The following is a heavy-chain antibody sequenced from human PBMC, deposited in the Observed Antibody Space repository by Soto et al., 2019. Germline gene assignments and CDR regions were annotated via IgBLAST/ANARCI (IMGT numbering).Heavy chain of an antibody. CDR1: GGTFSSYA. CDR3: ASGLKGIAAAGYFDY. J-gene: IGHJ4*02. CDR2: IIPIFGTA. D-gene: IGHD6-13*01. Sequence: QVQLVQSGAEVKKPGSSVKVSCKASGGTFSSYAISWVRQAPGQGLEWMGGIIPIFGTANYAQKFQGRVTITADESKSTAYMELSSLRSEDTAVYDCASGLKGIAAAGYFDYWGQGTLVTVSS. V-gene: IGHV1-69*01.